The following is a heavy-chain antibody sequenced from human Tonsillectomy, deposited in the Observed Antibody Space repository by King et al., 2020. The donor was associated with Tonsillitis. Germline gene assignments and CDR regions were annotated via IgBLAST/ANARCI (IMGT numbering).Heavy chain of an antibody. V-gene: IGHV4-39*01. Sequence: MQLQESGPGLVKPSETLSLTCTVSGGSISSSSYYWGWIRQPPGKGLEWIGSIYYSGSTYYNSSLKSRVTISVDTSKNQFSLKLSSVTAADTAVYYCASVGLDYYATSGPNWFDPWGQGTLVTVSS. J-gene: IGHJ5*02. CDR1: GGSISSSSYY. D-gene: IGHD3-22*01. CDR2: IYYSGST. CDR3: ASVGLDYYATSGPNWFDP.